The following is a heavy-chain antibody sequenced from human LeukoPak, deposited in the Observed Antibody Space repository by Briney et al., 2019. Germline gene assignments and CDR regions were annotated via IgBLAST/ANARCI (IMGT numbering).Heavy chain of an antibody. CDR3: ARVSSGSYSS. D-gene: IGHD1-26*01. CDR2: IIPILGIA. V-gene: IGHV1-69*04. CDR1: GGTFSSYA. J-gene: IGHJ4*02. Sequence: GASVKVSCKASGGTFSSYAISWVRLAPGQGLEWMGRIIPILGIANYAQKFQGRVTITADKSTSTAYMELSSLRSEATAVYYCARVSSGSYSSWGQGTLVTVSS.